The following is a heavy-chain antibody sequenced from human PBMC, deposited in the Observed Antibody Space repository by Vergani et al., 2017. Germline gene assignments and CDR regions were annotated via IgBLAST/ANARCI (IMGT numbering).Heavy chain of an antibody. J-gene: IGHJ4*02. CDR1: GFTFSSYG. CDR3: ARDPSISIAAADVFDY. D-gene: IGHD6-13*01. V-gene: IGHV3-33*01. Sequence: QVQLVESGGGVVQPGRSLRLSCAASGFTFSSYGMHWVRQAPGKGLEWVAVIWYDGSNKYYADSVKGRFTISRDNSKNTLYLQMNSLRAEDTAVYYWARDPSISIAAADVFDYWGQGTLVTVSS. CDR2: IWYDGSNK.